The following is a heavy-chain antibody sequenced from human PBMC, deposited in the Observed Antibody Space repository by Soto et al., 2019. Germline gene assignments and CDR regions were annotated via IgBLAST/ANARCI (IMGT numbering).Heavy chain of an antibody. Sequence: QVQLVQSGAEVKKPGSSVTVSCKTSGGTFSKDAINWARQAPGQGLEWMGLLIPVFGSPIYAQKFQGRIRITADESTSTAFMDLSSLRSEDTAVYYCTRVLGYTFEPGKTRYYAMDVWGQGTTVSVSS. CDR2: LIPVFGSP. J-gene: IGHJ6*02. D-gene: IGHD5-18*01. CDR3: TRVLGYTFEPGKTRYYAMDV. V-gene: IGHV1-69*01. CDR1: GGTFSKDA.